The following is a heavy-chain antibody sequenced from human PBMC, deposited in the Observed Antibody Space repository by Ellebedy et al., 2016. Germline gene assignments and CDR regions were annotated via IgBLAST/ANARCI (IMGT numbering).Heavy chain of an antibody. D-gene: IGHD2-2*01. CDR1: GGSISSYY. CDR2: IYYSGST. Sequence: SETLSLXCTVSGGSISSYYWSWIRQPPGKGLEWIGYIYYSGSTNYNPSLKSRVTISVDTSKNQFSLKLSSVTAADTAVYYCARACSSTSCYQKIDYWGQGTLVTVSS. CDR3: ARACSSTSCYQKIDY. J-gene: IGHJ4*02. V-gene: IGHV4-59*01.